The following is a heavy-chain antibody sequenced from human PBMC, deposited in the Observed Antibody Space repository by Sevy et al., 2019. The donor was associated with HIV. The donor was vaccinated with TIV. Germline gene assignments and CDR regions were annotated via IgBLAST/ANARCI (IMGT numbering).Heavy chain of an antibody. V-gene: IGHV3-30*18. D-gene: IGHD2-15*01. Sequence: GGSLRLSCAASGFTFSSYGMHWVRQAPGKGLEWVAVILYDGSNKYYADSVKGRFTISRDNSKNTLYLQMNSLRAEDTAGYYCAKSLRESVVVVAATPFKRYHYGMDVWGQGTTVTVSS. CDR2: ILYDGSNK. CDR1: GFTFSSYG. CDR3: AKSLRESVVVVAATPFKRYHYGMDV. J-gene: IGHJ6*02.